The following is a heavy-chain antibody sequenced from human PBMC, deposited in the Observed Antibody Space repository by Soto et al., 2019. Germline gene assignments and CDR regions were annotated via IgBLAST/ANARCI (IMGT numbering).Heavy chain of an antibody. CDR3: ARRYGYSFDY. V-gene: IGHV4-39*07. Sequence: SETLSLTCTVSGGSIRRTDYYWDWIRQTPGRGLEWIASIYYSGTTYYNPSLKSRVIISVDRSKNQFSLKVSSVTAADTAVYYCARRYGYSFDYWGQGTLVTVSS. CDR1: GGSIRRTDYY. J-gene: IGHJ4*02. D-gene: IGHD1-1*01. CDR2: IYYSGTT.